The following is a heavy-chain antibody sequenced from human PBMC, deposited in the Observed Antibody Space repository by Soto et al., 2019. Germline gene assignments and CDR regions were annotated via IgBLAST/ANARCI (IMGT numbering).Heavy chain of an antibody. V-gene: IGHV4-31*03. D-gene: IGHD6-13*01. CDR2: IDHIGTT. J-gene: IGHJ5*02. CDR3: ARAWTATAGWANWFDL. Sequence: QVQLQESGPGLVEPSQTLSLTCTVSGGSISGGGYYWSWIRQHPGKGREWIGYIDHIGTTYYNPSLXSXLXIXXDTSKTQFSLKLSSVTAADTAVYYCARAWTATAGWANWFDLWGQGTLVTVSS. CDR1: GGSISGGGYY.